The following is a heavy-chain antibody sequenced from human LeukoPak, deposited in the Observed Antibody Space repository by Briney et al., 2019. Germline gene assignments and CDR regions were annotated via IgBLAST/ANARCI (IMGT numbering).Heavy chain of an antibody. Sequence: GGSLRLSCAASGFTFSSYEMNWVRQAPGKGLEWVSYISSSGSTIYYADSVKGRFTISRDNAKNSLYLQMNGLRAEDTAVYYCAIALPPSINTPWKWGQGTLVTVSS. V-gene: IGHV3-48*03. CDR1: GFTFSSYE. D-gene: IGHD3-3*02. CDR2: ISSSGSTI. CDR3: AIALPPSINTPWK. J-gene: IGHJ4*02.